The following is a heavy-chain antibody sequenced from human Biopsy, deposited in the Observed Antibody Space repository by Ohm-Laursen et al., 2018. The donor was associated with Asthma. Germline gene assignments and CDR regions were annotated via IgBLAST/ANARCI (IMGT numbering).Heavy chain of an antibody. CDR3: ARGYSTSWYFGY. CDR1: GFTFRHYY. D-gene: IGHD6-13*01. CDR2: ISRRGSNI. J-gene: IGHJ4*02. V-gene: IGHV3-11*01. Sequence: SLRLSCAACGFTFRHYYMAWIRQAPGKGLEWVAYISRRGSNIFYADSVKGRFTISRDNAKKSLFLEMNSLTVEDTAVYFCARGYSTSWYFGYWGQGTLVTVSS.